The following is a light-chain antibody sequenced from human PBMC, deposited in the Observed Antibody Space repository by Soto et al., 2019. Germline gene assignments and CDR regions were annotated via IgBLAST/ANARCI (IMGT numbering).Light chain of an antibody. Sequence: QSVLTQPPSASGSPGQSVTISCTGTSSDVGGYNFVSWYQQHPGKAPKLLIFEVSKRPSGVPDRFSGSKSGNTASLTVSGLQAEDEAQYYCRCYAGSDNVVFGGGTKLTVL. CDR3: RCYAGSDNVV. J-gene: IGLJ2*01. V-gene: IGLV2-8*01. CDR2: EVS. CDR1: SSDVGGYNF.